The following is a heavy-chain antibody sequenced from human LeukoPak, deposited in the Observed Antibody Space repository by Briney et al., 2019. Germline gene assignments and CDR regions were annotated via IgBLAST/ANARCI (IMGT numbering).Heavy chain of an antibody. CDR1: GGSISGYY. CDR2: INFIGNT. Sequence: SETLSLTCTISGGSISGYYWGWIRQPPGKGLEWIGYINFIGNTNYNPSLKSRVTISEDTSKNLFTLRLSSVTAADTAVYYCARLRGLDCSTTSCSRLNAFDIWGLGTVVTVSS. D-gene: IGHD2-2*01. CDR3: ARLRGLDCSTTSCSRLNAFDI. V-gene: IGHV4-59*08. J-gene: IGHJ3*02.